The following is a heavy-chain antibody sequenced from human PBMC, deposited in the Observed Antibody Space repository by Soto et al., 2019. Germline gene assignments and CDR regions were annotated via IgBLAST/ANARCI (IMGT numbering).Heavy chain of an antibody. CDR3: AKDAVSYNGIYDPFDI. Sequence: EVQLLESGGGLVQPGGSLRLSCVASGFTLSNYAMSWVRQAPGKGLEWVSVIDGDGSAKFADSVKGRLTVSRDNPKITLYLQMDSLRAEDTAIYYCAKDAVSYNGIYDPFDIWGRGTMVTVSS. CDR1: GFTLSNYA. V-gene: IGHV3-23*01. CDR2: IDGDGSA. D-gene: IGHD1-1*01. J-gene: IGHJ3*02.